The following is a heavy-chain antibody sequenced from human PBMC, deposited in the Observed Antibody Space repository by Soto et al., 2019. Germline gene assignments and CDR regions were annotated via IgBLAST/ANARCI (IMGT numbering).Heavy chain of an antibody. CDR1: GYTFTDYY. D-gene: IGHD4-4*01. CDR3: ATTVTTYYYYGMDV. V-gene: IGHV1-2*02. J-gene: IGHJ6*02. Sequence: ASVKVSCRASGYTFTDYYMHWVRQAPGQGLEWMGWINPNSGGTNYAQKFQGRVTMTRDTSISTAYMELSRLRSDDTAVYYCATTVTTYYYYGMDVWGQGTTVTVSS. CDR2: INPNSGGT.